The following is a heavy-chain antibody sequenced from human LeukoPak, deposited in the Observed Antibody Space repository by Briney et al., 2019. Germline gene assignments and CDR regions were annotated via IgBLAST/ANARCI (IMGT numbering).Heavy chain of an antibody. D-gene: IGHD6-19*01. V-gene: IGHV1-8*03. CDR2: MNPNSGNT. J-gene: IGHJ5*02. CDR1: GYTFTGYY. Sequence: ASVKVSCKASGYTFTGYYMHWVRQAPGQGLEWMGWMNPNSGNTGYAQKFQGRVTITRNTSISTAYMELSSLRSEDTAVYYCARGQQWPNWFDPWGQGTLVTVSS. CDR3: ARGQQWPNWFDP.